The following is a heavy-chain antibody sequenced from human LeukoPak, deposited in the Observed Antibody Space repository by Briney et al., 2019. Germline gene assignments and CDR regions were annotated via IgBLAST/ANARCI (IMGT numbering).Heavy chain of an antibody. CDR1: GFTFSYFE. CDR2: ISSSGSPK. D-gene: IGHD3-10*01. J-gene: IGHJ3*02. Sequence: GGSLRLSCAASGFTFSYFEMNWVRQAPGKGLELVSYISSSGSPKYYADSVKGRFTISRDNAKNSLYLQMNSLTAEDTAIYYCAREGRYYGSGSHRDGFDIWGQGTMVTVSS. V-gene: IGHV3-48*03. CDR3: AREGRYYGSGSHRDGFDI.